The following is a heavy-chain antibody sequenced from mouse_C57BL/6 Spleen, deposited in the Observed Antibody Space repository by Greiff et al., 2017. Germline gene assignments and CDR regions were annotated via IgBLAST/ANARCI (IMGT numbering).Heavy chain of an antibody. CDR3: TTGGTSWFAY. D-gene: IGHD3-3*01. CDR2: IEPGNGDT. V-gene: IGHV14-4*01. Sequence: VQLQQSGAELVRPGASVKLSCTASGFNINDDYMHWVKQRPEQGLEWIGWIEPGNGDTEYASKFQGKATITADTSSNTAYLQLSSLTSADTAVYYCTTGGTSWFAYWGQGTLVTVSA. CDR1: GFNINDDY. J-gene: IGHJ3*01.